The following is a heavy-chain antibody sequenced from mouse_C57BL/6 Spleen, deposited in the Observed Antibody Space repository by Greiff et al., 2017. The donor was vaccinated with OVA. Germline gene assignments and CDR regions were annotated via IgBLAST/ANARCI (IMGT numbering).Heavy chain of an antibody. CDR3: ATYYDYDGRGAMDY. D-gene: IGHD2-4*01. J-gene: IGHJ4*01. CDR1: GFSLTSYG. Sequence: QVQLKESGPGLVQPSQSLSITCTVSGFSLTSYGVHWVRQSPGKGLEWLGVIWSGGSTDYNAAFISRLSISKDNSKSQVFFKMNSLQADDTAIYYCATYYDYDGRGAMDYWGQGTSVTVSS. CDR2: IWSGGST. V-gene: IGHV2-2*01.